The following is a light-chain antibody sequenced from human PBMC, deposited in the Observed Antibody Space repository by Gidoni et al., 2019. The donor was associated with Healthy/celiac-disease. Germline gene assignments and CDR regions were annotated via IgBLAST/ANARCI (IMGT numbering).Light chain of an antibody. J-gene: IGKJ2*01. CDR2: AAS. V-gene: IGKV1-39*01. CDR3: QQSYSTPRA. Sequence: IQMTQFPSYLSASVGDRVTITCRPSQSIRSYLNWYQQKPGKALKLLIYAASSWQSGVPSRFSGSGSGTDFTLTISSLQPEDFETYYCQQSYSTPRAFGQGTKLEIK. CDR1: QSIRSY.